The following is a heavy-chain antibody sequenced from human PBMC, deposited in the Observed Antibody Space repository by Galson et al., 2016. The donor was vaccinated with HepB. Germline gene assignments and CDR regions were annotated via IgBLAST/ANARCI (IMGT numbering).Heavy chain of an antibody. J-gene: IGHJ6*02. D-gene: IGHD3-16*01. CDR2: TYYIGST. V-gene: IGHV4-38-2*01. CDR3: AKGWGTESTEPYYYAGMDV. CDR1: GYSITSGSY. Sequence: ETLSLTCAVSGYSITSGSYWAWIRQPPGKGLEWIGSTYYIGSTYYNPSLESRVTLSVDVAKNQIFLQLSSVTAADAAVYYCAKGWGTESTEPYYYAGMDVWGQGTTVTVSS.